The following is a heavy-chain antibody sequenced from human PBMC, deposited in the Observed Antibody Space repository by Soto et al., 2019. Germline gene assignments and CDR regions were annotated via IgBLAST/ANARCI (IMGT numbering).Heavy chain of an antibody. J-gene: IGHJ5*02. CDR2: INAGNGNT. D-gene: IGHD1-26*01. CDR1: GYSFTTYA. V-gene: IGHV1-3*01. CDR3: AKEPRGYFWFDP. Sequence: ASVKVSCKASGYSFTTYAIHWVRQAPGQRLEWMGWINAGNGNTKYSQKFQGRVTITRDTSASTAYMELSSLTSEDTAVYYCAKEPRGYFWFDPWGQGTLITGSS.